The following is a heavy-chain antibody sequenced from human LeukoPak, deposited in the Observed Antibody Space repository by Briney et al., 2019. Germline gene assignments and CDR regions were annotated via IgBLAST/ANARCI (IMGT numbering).Heavy chain of an antibody. V-gene: IGHV1-8*01. D-gene: IGHD5-12*01. Sequence: ASVKVSCKASGYTFTSYDINGVRQASGQGLEWRGWMNPNRGNTGYAQNLQRRVPITRKTSIRTAYMERSSLRSEDTAVYYCARSRWLRFDAFDIWGQGTMVTVSS. CDR2: MNPNRGNT. CDR1: GYTFTSYD. CDR3: ARSRWLRFDAFDI. J-gene: IGHJ3*02.